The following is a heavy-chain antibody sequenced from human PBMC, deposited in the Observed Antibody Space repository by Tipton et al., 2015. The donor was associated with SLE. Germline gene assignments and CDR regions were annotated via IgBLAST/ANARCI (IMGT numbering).Heavy chain of an antibody. V-gene: IGHV4-59*01. Sequence: TLSLTCTVSGGSISDYYWNWIRQPPGKGLEWIGSISYSGSTNYNPSLRSRVTMSVDTSENQFSLRLTPVTAADTAVYYCARRSGTSDYFDFWGQGALVTVSS. J-gene: IGHJ4*02. CDR1: GGSISDYY. CDR2: ISYSGST. D-gene: IGHD3-10*01. CDR3: ARRSGTSDYFDF.